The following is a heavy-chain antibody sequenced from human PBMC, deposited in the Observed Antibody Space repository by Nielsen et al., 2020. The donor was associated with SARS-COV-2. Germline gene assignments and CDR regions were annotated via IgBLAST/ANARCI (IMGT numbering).Heavy chain of an antibody. Sequence: GESLKISCAASGFTFSSYAMHWVRQAPGKGLEWVAVISYDGSNKYYADSVKGRFTISRDNSKNTLYLQMNSLRAEDTAVYYCAKDAAADPLDYWGQGTLVTVSS. J-gene: IGHJ4*02. D-gene: IGHD6-13*01. CDR2: ISYDGSNK. V-gene: IGHV3-30-3*01. CDR1: GFTFSSYA. CDR3: AKDAAADPLDY.